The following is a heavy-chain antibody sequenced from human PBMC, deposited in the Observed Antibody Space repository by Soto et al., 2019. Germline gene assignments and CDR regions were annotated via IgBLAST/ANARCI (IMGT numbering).Heavy chain of an antibody. CDR2: INSDGST. Sequence: EVQLVESGGGLIPPGGSLRLSCAASGFFVNSAYMTGVRQAPGKGLEWLSIINSDGSTLYAESVKGRFTISRDNSKNRLDLQMNSLRAEDTAMYYCARSGYSFAWGYWGQGTLVIVTS. D-gene: IGHD5-18*01. CDR1: GFFVNSAY. J-gene: IGHJ4*02. CDR3: ARSGYSFAWGY. V-gene: IGHV3-53*01.